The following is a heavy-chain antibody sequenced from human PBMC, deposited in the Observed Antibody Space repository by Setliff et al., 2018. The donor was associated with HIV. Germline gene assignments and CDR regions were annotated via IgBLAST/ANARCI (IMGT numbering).Heavy chain of an antibody. Sequence: ETLSLTCVVYGGSFSDYYWTWIRQPPEKGLEWIGKINYRGSTDYNSSLRSRVTISVDTSKNQISLKLTSVTAADTAVYYCAGGEVRSRYVSSRAPFYHYYYYMDVWGKGTTVTVSS. CDR1: GGSFSDYY. CDR3: AGGEVRSRYVSSRAPFYHYYYYMDV. J-gene: IGHJ6*03. D-gene: IGHD6-13*01. V-gene: IGHV4-34*01. CDR2: INYRGST.